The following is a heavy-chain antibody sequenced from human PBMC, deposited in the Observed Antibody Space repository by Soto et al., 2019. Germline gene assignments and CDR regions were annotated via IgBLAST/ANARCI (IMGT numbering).Heavy chain of an antibody. CDR3: ARGWASYGAFDI. D-gene: IGHD1-26*01. V-gene: IGHV3-33*01. J-gene: IGHJ3*02. Sequence: QVQLVDSGGGVVQPGRSLRLSCAASGFTFSSYGMHWFRQAPGKGLEWVAVIWYDGSNKYYADSVKGRFTISRDNSKNTLYLQMNSLRAEDTAVYYCARGWASYGAFDIWGQGTMVTVSS. CDR1: GFTFSSYG. CDR2: IWYDGSNK.